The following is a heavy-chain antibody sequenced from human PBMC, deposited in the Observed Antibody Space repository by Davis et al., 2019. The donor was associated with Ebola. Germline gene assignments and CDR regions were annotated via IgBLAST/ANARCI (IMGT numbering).Heavy chain of an antibody. CDR1: GYSFTSYW. CDR3: ARRLHYDYIWGSYRYTGYFDY. V-gene: IGHV5-51*01. CDR2: IYPGDSDT. J-gene: IGHJ4*02. D-gene: IGHD3-16*02. Sequence: KVSCKGSGYSFTSYWIGWVRQMPGKGLEWMGIIYPGDSDTRYSPSFQGQVTISADKSISTAYLQWSSLKASDTAMYYCARRLHYDYIWGSYRYTGYFDYWGQGTLVTVSS.